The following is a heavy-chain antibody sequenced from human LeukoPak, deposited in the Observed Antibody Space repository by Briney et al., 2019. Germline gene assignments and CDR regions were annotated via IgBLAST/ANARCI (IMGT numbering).Heavy chain of an antibody. Sequence: GGSLRLSCAASGFTFSVYWMTWVRQAPGKGLEWVATIEQYGGQKNYVESVKGRFTISRDNAENSLFVQMNSLRADDTAVYYCATEVWFRADSWGQGTLVTVSS. J-gene: IGHJ4*02. CDR3: ATEVWFRADS. V-gene: IGHV3-7*05. D-gene: IGHD3-10*01. CDR1: GFTFSVYW. CDR2: IEQYGGQK.